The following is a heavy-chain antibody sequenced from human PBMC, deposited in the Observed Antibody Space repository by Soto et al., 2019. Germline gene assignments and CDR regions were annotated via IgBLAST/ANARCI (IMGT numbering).Heavy chain of an antibody. J-gene: IGHJ4*02. D-gene: IGHD3-9*01. V-gene: IGHV4-59*01. Sequence: PSATLSLTCTVSGGSISSYYWSWIRQPPGNGLEWIGYIYYSGSTNYNPSLRSRVTISVDTSKNQFSLKLSSVTAADTAVYYCARGDYDILTGHYYFDYWGQGTLVTVSS. CDR1: GGSISSYY. CDR2: IYYSGST. CDR3: ARGDYDILTGHYYFDY.